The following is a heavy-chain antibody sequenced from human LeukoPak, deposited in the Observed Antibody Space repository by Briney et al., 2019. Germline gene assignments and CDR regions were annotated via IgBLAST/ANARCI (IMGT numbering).Heavy chain of an antibody. CDR1: GFTFSSYG. CDR2: INTNSGGT. D-gene: IGHD2-2*01. CDR3: ARSRPAAIGQDWFDP. J-gene: IGHJ5*02. V-gene: IGHV1-2*02. Sequence: GGSLRLSCAASGFTFSSYGVHWVRQAPGQGLEWMGWINTNSGGTNYAQKFQGRVTMTRDTSISTAYMELSRLRSDDTAVYYCARSRPAAIGQDWFDPWGQGTLVTVSS.